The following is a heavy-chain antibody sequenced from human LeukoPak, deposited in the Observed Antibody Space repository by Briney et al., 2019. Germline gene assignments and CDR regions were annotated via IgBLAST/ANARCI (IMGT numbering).Heavy chain of an antibody. D-gene: IGHD6-13*01. CDR1: GGSFSGYY. V-gene: IGHV4-34*01. Sequence: PSETLSLTCAVYGGSFSGYYWSWIRQPPGKGLEWIGEINHSGSTNYNPSLKSRVTISVDTSKNQFSLKLSSVTAADTAGYYCARGEEAAAGTGIWFDPWGQGTLVTVSS. J-gene: IGHJ5*02. CDR3: ARGEEAAAGTGIWFDP. CDR2: INHSGST.